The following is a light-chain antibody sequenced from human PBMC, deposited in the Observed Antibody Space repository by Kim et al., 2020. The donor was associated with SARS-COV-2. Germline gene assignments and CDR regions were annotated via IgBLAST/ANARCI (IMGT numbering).Light chain of an antibody. CDR2: GAS. Sequence: ELVLTQSPGTLSLSPGERATLSCRASQSVSSSYLAWYQQKPGQAPRLLIYGASSRATGIPDRFSGSGSGTDFTLTISRLEPEDFAVYYCKQYGSSPLTIGGGTKVDIK. CDR3: KQYGSSPLT. V-gene: IGKV3-20*01. CDR1: QSVSSSY. J-gene: IGKJ4*01.